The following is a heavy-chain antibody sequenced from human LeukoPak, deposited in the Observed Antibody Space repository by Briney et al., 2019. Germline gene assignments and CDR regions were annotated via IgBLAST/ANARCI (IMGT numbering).Heavy chain of an antibody. CDR3: ARAIRDGVERGPAAHRRGVLYYFDY. CDR2: MNPNSGNT. Sequence: ASVKVSCKASGYTFTSYDINWVRQATGQGLEWMGWMNPNSGNTGYAQKFQGRVTITRNTSISTAYMELSSLRSEDTAVYYCARAIRDGVERGPAAHRRGVLYYFDYWGQGTLVTVSS. J-gene: IGHJ4*02. D-gene: IGHD2-2*01. V-gene: IGHV1-8*03. CDR1: GYTFTSYD.